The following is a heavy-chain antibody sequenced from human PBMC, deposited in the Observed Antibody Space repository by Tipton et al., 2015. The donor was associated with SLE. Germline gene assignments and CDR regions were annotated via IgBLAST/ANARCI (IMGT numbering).Heavy chain of an antibody. D-gene: IGHD2-2*01. CDR2: IYTSGST. Sequence: TLSLTCTVSGGSISSGNYFWSWIRQPAGKGLEWIGHIYTSGSTNYNPSLKSRVTISVDTSKNHFSLRLSSVTAADTAVYYCARIVGYCDSTSCLAYYGMDVWGQGTTVTVSS. V-gene: IGHV4-61*09. CDR1: GGSISSGNYF. J-gene: IGHJ6*02. CDR3: ARIVGYCDSTSCLAYYGMDV.